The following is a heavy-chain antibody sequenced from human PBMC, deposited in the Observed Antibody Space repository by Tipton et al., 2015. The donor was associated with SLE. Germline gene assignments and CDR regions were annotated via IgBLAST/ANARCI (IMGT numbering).Heavy chain of an antibody. CDR3: ARGGKAMVPFDY. Sequence: TLSLTCTVSGGSISSGSYYWGWIRQPPGKGLEWIGSIYHSGSTYYNPSLKSRVTISVDTSKNQFSLKLSSVTAADTAVYYCARGGKAMVPFDYWGQGTLVTVSS. CDR2: IYHSGST. V-gene: IGHV4-39*01. J-gene: IGHJ4*02. CDR1: GGSISSGSYY. D-gene: IGHD5-18*01.